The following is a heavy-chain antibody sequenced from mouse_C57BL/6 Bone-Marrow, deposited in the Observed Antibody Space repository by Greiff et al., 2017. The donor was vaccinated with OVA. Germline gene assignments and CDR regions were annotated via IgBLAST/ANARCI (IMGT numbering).Heavy chain of an antibody. D-gene: IGHD2-3*01. CDR1: GYSFTGYY. V-gene: IGHV1-42*01. J-gene: IGHJ4*01. CDR2: INTSTGGT. CDR3: ARRDGYYVDYAMDY. Sequence: VQLQQSGPELVKPGASVKISCKASGYSFTGYYMNWVKQSPEKSLEWIGEINTSTGGTTYNQKFKANATLTVDKSSSTAYMQLKSLTSEDSAVYYCARRDGYYVDYAMDYWGQGTSVTVSS.